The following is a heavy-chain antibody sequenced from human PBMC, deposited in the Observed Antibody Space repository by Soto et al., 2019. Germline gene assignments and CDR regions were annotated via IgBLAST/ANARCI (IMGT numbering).Heavy chain of an antibody. CDR2: IRSKPYGGTT. V-gene: IGHV3-49*03. D-gene: IGHD3-22*01. Sequence: GGSLRLSCTASGFTFGDYAVSWFRQAPGKGLEWVGFIRSKPYGGTTEYAASVKGRFTISRDDSKSIAYLQMNSLKTEDTAVYYCTSIVLVSHYWGQGALVTVSS. J-gene: IGHJ4*02. CDR1: GFTFGDYA. CDR3: TSIVLVSHY.